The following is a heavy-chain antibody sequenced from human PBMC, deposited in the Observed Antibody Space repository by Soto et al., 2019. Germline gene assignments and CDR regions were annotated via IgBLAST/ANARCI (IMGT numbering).Heavy chain of an antibody. D-gene: IGHD4-17*01. CDR3: ARAGTPTVVNY. CDR1: DCCRSIGSYY. Sequence: PWETLSLTCTVSDCCRSIGSYYWSWIRQPPGKGLEWIGYISYSGSTKYNPSLKSRVTMSADTSKNQFSLKLSSVTAADTAVYYCARAGTPTVVNYWGEGTLVTVYS. J-gene: IGHJ4*02. V-gene: IGHV4-61*01. CDR2: ISYSGST.